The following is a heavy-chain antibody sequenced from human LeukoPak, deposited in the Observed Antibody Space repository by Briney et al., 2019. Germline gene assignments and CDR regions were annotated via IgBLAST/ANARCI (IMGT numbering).Heavy chain of an antibody. CDR1: VITFSSYD. CDR3: AKDQDRARWFDP. CDR2: ISGSGGTT. V-gene: IGHV3-23*01. Sequence: GGSLRLSCAASVITFSSYDMTWVRQAPGKGLEWVSSISGSGGTTHYAESVKGRFTISRDNSKNTLYLQMNSLRAEDTAVYYCAKDQDRARWFDPWGQGTLVTVSS. D-gene: IGHD6-6*01. J-gene: IGHJ5*02.